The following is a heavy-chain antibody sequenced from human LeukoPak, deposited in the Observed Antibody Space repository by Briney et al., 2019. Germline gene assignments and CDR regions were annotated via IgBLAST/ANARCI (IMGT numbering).Heavy chain of an antibody. D-gene: IGHD5-24*01. CDR1: GFTFYDYS. CDR2: ISGDGVST. J-gene: IGHJ4*02. CDR3: AKDMRIKWQQSLLELDY. Sequence: RGSLRLSCAASGFTFYDYSMHWGPPTPGEGLEWVSLISGDGVSTYSADSVKGRFTISRDNSKNSLYLQMNSLRIEDTALYYCAKDMRIKWQQSLLELDYWGEGTLVTDSS. V-gene: IGHV3-43*02.